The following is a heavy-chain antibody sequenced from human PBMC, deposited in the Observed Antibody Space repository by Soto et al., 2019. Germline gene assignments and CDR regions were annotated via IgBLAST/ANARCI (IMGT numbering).Heavy chain of an antibody. CDR3: ARMGLLNAWLHLPHYYYYGMDV. CDR1: GFTFSDYY. CDR2: ISSSSSYT. J-gene: IGHJ6*02. D-gene: IGHD6-19*01. Sequence: GGSLRLSCAASGFTFSDYYMSWIRQAPGKGLEWVSYISSSSSYTNYADSVKGRFTISRDNAKNSLYLQMNSLRAEDTAVYYCARMGLLNAWLHLPHYYYYGMDVWGQGTTVTVSS. V-gene: IGHV3-11*06.